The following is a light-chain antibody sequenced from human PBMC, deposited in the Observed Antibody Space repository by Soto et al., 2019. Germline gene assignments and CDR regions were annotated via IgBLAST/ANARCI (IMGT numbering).Light chain of an antibody. Sequence: DIQLTQSPSFLSASVGDRVTITCRASQGISSYLAWYQQKPRKAPKLLSYAASTLQRGAPSRFTGSGSGIEFTLTSSSLQLEYFAAYYCQQLNSYPLPFGGGTKVEIK. J-gene: IGKJ4*01. CDR3: QQLNSYPLP. CDR1: QGISSY. V-gene: IGKV1-9*01. CDR2: AAS.